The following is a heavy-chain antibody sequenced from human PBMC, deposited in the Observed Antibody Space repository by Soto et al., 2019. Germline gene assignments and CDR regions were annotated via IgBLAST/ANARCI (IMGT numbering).Heavy chain of an antibody. Sequence: QVQLVQSGAEVKKPGASVKVSCKASGYTFTSYGISWVRQAPGQGLEWMGWISAYNGNTNYAQKLQGRVTMTTDTSTSTAYMERRSLRSDDTAVYYCARDGVGATIFYCYYGMDVWGQGTTVTVSS. CDR3: ARDGVGATIFYCYYGMDV. J-gene: IGHJ6*02. CDR2: ISAYNGNT. CDR1: GYTFTSYG. D-gene: IGHD1-26*01. V-gene: IGHV1-18*01.